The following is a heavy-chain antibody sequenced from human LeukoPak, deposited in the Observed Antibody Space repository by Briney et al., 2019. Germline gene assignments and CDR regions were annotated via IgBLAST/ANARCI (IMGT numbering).Heavy chain of an antibody. CDR1: GGSISSSGYY. CDR3: ASFPETSKRYYDATPFDY. J-gene: IGHJ4*02. CDR2: IYYSGST. D-gene: IGHD3-3*01. V-gene: IGHV4-39*01. Sequence: PSETLSLTCTVSGGSISSSGYYWGWIRQPPGKGLEWIGSIYYSGSTYYNPSLKSRVTISVDTSKNQFSLKLSSVTAADTAVYYCASFPETSKRYYDATPFDYWGQGTLVTVSS.